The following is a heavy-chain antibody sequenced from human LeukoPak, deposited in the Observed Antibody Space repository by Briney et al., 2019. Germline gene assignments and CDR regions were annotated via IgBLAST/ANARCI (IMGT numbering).Heavy chain of an antibody. CDR2: ISYDGSNK. CDR1: GFTFSSYG. D-gene: IGHD5-18*01. Sequence: PGRSLRLSCAASGFTFSSYGLHWVRQAPGKGLEWVAVISYDGSNKYYADSVKGRFTISRDNSKNTLYLQMNSLRAEDTAVYYCAKDGGYSYGYNYYGMDVWGQGTTVTVSS. V-gene: IGHV3-30*18. CDR3: AKDGGYSYGYNYYGMDV. J-gene: IGHJ6*02.